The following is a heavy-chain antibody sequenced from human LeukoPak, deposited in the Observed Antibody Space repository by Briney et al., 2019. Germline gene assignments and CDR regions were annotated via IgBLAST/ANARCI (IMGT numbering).Heavy chain of an antibody. V-gene: IGHV4-30-4*01. J-gene: IGHJ4*02. CDR2: IHSSGST. Sequence: PSQTLSLTCTVSGGSISSWDYHWSWIRQPPGKGLEWIGYIHSSGSTYYNPSLKSRVTISVDTSKNQFSLRLSSVTAADTAVYYCATKPNGDYYFDYWGQGTLVTVSS. CDR3: ATKPNGDYYFDY. D-gene: IGHD4-17*01. CDR1: GGSISSWDYH.